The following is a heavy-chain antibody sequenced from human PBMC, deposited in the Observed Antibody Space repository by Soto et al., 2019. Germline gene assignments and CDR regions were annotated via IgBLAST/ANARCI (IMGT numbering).Heavy chain of an antibody. CDR3: ARVSAYGRTPLVLPFDI. V-gene: IGHV4-31*03. J-gene: IGHJ3*02. Sequence: QVQLQESGPGLVKPSQTLSLTCTVSGGSISSGNHYWSWIRQHPGKGLDWVGYIYYSGSTYYTPSLKSRVNMSEDTSKNQFSLKLSSVTAADTAVYFCARVSAYGRTPLVLPFDIWGQGTMVTVSS. CDR1: GGSISSGNHY. CDR2: IYYSGST. D-gene: IGHD5-12*01.